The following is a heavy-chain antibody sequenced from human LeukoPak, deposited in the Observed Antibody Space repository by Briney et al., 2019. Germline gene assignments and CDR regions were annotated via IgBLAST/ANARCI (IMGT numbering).Heavy chain of an antibody. CDR1: GFTFSTYG. Sequence: GGSLRLSCAASGFTFSTYGMNWVRQAPGKGLEWVSSISRSSTYIYYADSVKGRFTLSRDNAKNSLYLQMNSLRAEDTAVYYCARDSGFDYPPYGGMDVWGQGTTVTVSS. D-gene: IGHD5-12*01. CDR3: ARDSGFDYPPYGGMDV. V-gene: IGHV3-21*01. CDR2: ISRSSTYI. J-gene: IGHJ6*02.